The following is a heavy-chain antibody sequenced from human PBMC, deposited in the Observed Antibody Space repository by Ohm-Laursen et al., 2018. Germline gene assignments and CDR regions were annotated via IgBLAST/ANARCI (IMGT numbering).Heavy chain of an antibody. CDR2: INYSGNT. Sequence: GTLSLTCAVSGGAISNYYWSWIRQPPGKGLEWIGHINYSGNTNYNPSLKSQVTISVDTSKNQFSLKLSFVTAADTAVYYCARQEGYCSSTSCYEVWFDPWGQGTLVTVSS. J-gene: IGHJ5*02. CDR3: ARQEGYCSSTSCYEVWFDP. CDR1: GGAISNYY. V-gene: IGHV4-59*08. D-gene: IGHD2-2*01.